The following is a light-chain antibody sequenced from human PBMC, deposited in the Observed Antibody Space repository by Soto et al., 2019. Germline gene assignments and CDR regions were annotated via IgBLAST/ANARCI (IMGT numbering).Light chain of an antibody. CDR1: QSVSSSY. Sequence: EIVLTQSPGTLSLSPGERATLSCRASQSVSSSYLAWYQQKTGQAPRLLIYGASSRATGIPDRFSGSRSGTDFTLPISRLEPEDFAVYYCQQYGSSPPRTFGQGTKVEIK. CDR3: QQYGSSPPRT. V-gene: IGKV3-20*01. J-gene: IGKJ1*01. CDR2: GAS.